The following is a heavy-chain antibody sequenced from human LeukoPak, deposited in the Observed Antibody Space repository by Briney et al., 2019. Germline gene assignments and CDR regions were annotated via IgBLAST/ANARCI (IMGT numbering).Heavy chain of an antibody. V-gene: IGHV3-21*01. CDR1: GFTFGSYS. Sequence: PGGSLRLSCAASGFTFGSYSLNWFRQAPGKGLEWVSSISSSSSYIYYADSVKGRFTISRDNAKNSLYLQMNSLRAEDTAVYYCARDNMVRAYYYYGMDVWGQGTTVTVSS. CDR3: ARDNMVRAYYYYGMDV. CDR2: ISSSSSYI. J-gene: IGHJ6*02. D-gene: IGHD3-10*01.